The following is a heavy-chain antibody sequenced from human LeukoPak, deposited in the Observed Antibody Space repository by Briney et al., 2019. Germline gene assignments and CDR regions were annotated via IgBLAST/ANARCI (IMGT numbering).Heavy chain of an antibody. V-gene: IGHV3-53*01. CDR2: IYSGGST. J-gene: IGHJ4*02. CDR1: GFTVSSNY. CDR3: ARRVGQSHYGDYEDY. Sequence: PGGSLRLSCAASGFTVSSNYMSWVRQAPGKGLEWVSVIYSGGSTYYADSVKGRFTISRDNSKNTLYLQMNSLRAEDTAVYYCARRVGQSHYGDYEDYWGQGTLVTVSS. D-gene: IGHD4-17*01.